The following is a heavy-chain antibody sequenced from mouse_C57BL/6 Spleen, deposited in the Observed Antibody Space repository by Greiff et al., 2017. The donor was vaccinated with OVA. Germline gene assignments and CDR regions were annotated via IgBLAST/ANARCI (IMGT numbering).Heavy chain of an antibody. CDR3: ARLDGNYGY. CDR1: GYTFTSYW. J-gene: IGHJ2*01. V-gene: IGHV1-59*01. Sequence: QVQLQQPGAELVRPGTSVKLSCKASGYTFTSYWMHWVKQRPGQGLEWIGVIDPSDSYTNYNQKFKGKATLTVDTSSSTAYMQLSSLTSEDSAVYYCARLDGNYGYWGQGTTLTVSS. D-gene: IGHD2-1*01. CDR2: IDPSDSYT.